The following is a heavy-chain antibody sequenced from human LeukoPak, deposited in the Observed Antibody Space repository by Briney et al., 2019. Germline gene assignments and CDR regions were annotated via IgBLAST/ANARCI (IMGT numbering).Heavy chain of an antibody. CDR2: ISSSSSYI. CDR1: GFTFNTYS. J-gene: IGHJ4*02. D-gene: IGHD1-20*01. CDR3: ARESHITGTTAFDY. Sequence: GGSLRLSCAASGFTFNTYSMNWVRQAPGKGLEWVSSISSSSSYIYYADSVKGRFTISRDNAKNSLYLQMNSLRAEDTAVYYCARESHITGTTAFDYWGQGTLVTVSS. V-gene: IGHV3-21*01.